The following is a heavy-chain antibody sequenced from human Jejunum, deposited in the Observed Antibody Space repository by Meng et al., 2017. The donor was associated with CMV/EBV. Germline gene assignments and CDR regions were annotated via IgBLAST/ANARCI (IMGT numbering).Heavy chain of an antibody. CDR1: GFTFNSYE. J-gene: IGHJ3*01. CDR2: TGTDGET. Sequence: SCAASGFTFNSYEMHWVRQPTGRGLEWVSGTGTDGETYYADSVKGRFTVSRENAKNSFYLQMNSLTAGDTALYFCVRGSLFSAWGQGTMVTVSS. V-gene: IGHV3-13*01. CDR3: VRGSLFSA. D-gene: IGHD3-10*02.